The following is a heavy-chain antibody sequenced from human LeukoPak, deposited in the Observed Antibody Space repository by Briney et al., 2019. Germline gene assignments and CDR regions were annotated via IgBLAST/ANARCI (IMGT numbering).Heavy chain of an antibody. J-gene: IGHJ4*02. CDR3: ARTLGGSYYFDY. V-gene: IGHV4-59*12. Sequence: SETLSLTCTVSGGSISSYYWSWIRQPPGKGLEWIGYIYYSGSTNYNPSLKSRVTISVDTSKNQFSLKLSSVTAADTAVYYCARTLGGSYYFDYWGQGTLVTVSS. CDR2: IYYSGST. D-gene: IGHD1-26*01. CDR1: GGSISSYY.